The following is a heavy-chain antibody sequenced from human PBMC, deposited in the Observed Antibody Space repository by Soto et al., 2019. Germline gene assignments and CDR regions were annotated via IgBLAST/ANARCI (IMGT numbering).Heavy chain of an antibody. Sequence: SETLSLTCTVSGGPISSYYWRWIRQPPGKGLEWIGYIYYSGSTNYNPSLKSRVTISVDTSKNQFSLKLSSVTAADTAVYYCASDPIGLSTLDYWGQGTLVTVSS. CDR3: ASDPIGLSTLDY. CDR1: GGPISSYY. J-gene: IGHJ4*02. D-gene: IGHD2-2*01. CDR2: IYYSGST. V-gene: IGHV4-59*01.